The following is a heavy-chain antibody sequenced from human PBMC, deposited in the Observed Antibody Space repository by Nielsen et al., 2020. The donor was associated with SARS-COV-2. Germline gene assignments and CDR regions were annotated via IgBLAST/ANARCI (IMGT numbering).Heavy chain of an antibody. D-gene: IGHD2-15*01. CDR3: AKWGGSSNWFDP. V-gene: IGHV3-21*04. CDR1: GFTFSSYS. Sequence: GGSLRLSCAASGFTFSSYSMNWVRQAPGKGLEWVSSISSSSSYIYYADSVKGRFTISRDNAKNSLYLQMNSLRAEDTAVYYCAKWGGSSNWFDPWGQGTLVTVSS. J-gene: IGHJ5*02. CDR2: ISSSSSYI.